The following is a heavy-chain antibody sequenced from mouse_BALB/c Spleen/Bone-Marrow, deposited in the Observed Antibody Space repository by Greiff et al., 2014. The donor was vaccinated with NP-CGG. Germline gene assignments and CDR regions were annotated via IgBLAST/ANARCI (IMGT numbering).Heavy chain of an antibody. Sequence: VHLVESGAELVRPGASVKLSCKASGYTFTSYWINWVKQRPGQGLEWIGNIYPSDSYTNYNQKFKDKATLTVDKSSSTAYMQLSSPTSEDSAVYYCTRSYGSSYEYYFDYWGQGTTPTVSS. CDR2: IYPSDSYT. J-gene: IGHJ2*01. V-gene: IGHV1-69*02. D-gene: IGHD1-1*01. CDR1: GYTFTSYW. CDR3: TRSYGSSYEYYFDY.